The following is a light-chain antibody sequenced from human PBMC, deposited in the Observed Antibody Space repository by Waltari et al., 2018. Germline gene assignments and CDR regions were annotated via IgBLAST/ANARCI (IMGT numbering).Light chain of an antibody. CDR2: HAS. CDR1: QSVSKF. V-gene: IGKV3-20*01. CDR3: QKYESLPAT. J-gene: IGKJ1*01. Sequence: IVLTQSPGTLSFSPGEGATLSCRASQSVSKFLAWYQQKPGQAPRLLIYHASNRASGIPDRFRGSGFGTDFSLTISRLEPEDFAVYYCQKYESLPATFGQGTKVEVK.